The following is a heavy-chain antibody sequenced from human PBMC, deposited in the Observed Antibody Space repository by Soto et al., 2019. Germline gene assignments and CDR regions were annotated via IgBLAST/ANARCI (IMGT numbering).Heavy chain of an antibody. Sequence: QVQLQESGPGLVKPSQTLSLTCTVSGGSISSGDYCWSWIRQPPGKGLEWIGYIYYSGNTYYNPSLKSRVTISVDTSKNQFSLKLSSVTAADTAVYYCARERPDGSRLDPWGQGTLVTVSS. CDR3: ARERPDGSRLDP. CDR1: GGSISSGDYC. V-gene: IGHV4-30-4*01. J-gene: IGHJ5*02. CDR2: IYYSGNT. D-gene: IGHD6-13*01.